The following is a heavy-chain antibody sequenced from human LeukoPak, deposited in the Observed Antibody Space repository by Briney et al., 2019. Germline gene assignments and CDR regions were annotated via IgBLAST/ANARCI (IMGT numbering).Heavy chain of an antibody. J-gene: IGHJ6*02. D-gene: IGHD2-2*01. V-gene: IGHV3-21*01. CDR2: ISSSSSYI. CDR1: EFTLSTYS. CDR3: ARDPNYCSSTSCNYYYGMDV. Sequence: GGSLRLSCAASEFTLSTYSMNWVRQAPGKGLEWVSSISSSSSYIYYADSVKGRFTISRDNAKNSLYLQMNSLRAEDTAVYYCARDPNYCSSTSCNYYYGMDVWGQGTTVTVSS.